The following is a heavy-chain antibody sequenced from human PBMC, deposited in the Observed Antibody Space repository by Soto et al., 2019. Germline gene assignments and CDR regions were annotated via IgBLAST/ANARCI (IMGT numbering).Heavy chain of an antibody. V-gene: IGHV1-18*01. CDR3: ARDRVVGYSGSYDPFDY. D-gene: IGHD1-26*01. J-gene: IGHJ4*02. CDR1: GYTFTSYG. Sequence: ASVKVSCKASGYTFTSYGISWVRQAPGQGLEWMGWISAYNGNTNYAQKLQGRVTMTTDTSTSTAYMELRGLRSDDTAVYYCARDRVVGYSGSYDPFDYWGQGTLVTVSS. CDR2: ISAYNGNT.